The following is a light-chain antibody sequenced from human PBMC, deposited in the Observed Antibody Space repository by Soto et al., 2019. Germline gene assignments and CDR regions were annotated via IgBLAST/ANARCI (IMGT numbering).Light chain of an antibody. CDR3: QQRSNWPPIT. V-gene: IGKV3D-20*02. CDR1: QSVSSSY. Sequence: EIVLTQSPGTLSLSPGERGTLSCRASQSVSSSYLAWYQQKPGQAPRLLIYGASTRATGIPARFSGSGSGTDFTLTISSLEPEDFAVYYCQQRSNWPPITFGQGTRLEIK. CDR2: GAS. J-gene: IGKJ5*01.